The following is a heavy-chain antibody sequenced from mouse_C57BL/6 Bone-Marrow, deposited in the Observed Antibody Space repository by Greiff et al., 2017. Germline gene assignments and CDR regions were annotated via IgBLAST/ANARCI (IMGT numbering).Heavy chain of an antibody. CDR1: GFSLSTFGMG. CDR2: IWWDDDK. D-gene: IGHD1-1*01. CDR3: ARIGHYYGSSYGNYFDY. Sequence: QVTLKVSGPGILQPSQTLSLTCSFSGFSLSTFGMGVGWIRQPSGKGLEWLAPIWWDDDKYYNPALKSRLTLSKDTSKNQVFLKIANVDTADTATYYCARIGHYYGSSYGNYFDYWGQGTTLTVSS. V-gene: IGHV8-8*01. J-gene: IGHJ2*01.